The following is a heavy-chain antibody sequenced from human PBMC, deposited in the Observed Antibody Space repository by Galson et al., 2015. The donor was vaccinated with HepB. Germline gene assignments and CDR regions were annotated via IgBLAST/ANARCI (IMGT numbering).Heavy chain of an antibody. CDR2: INAGNGNT. Sequence: SVKVSCKASGYTFTNYAMHWVRQAPGQRLEWLGWINAGNGNTKYSQKFQGRVTITGHTSATTAYMELSSLRSEDTALYYCARGVPWGYWYDTTDVIPALDFWGQGTMVTVSS. V-gene: IGHV1-3*01. J-gene: IGHJ3*01. CDR1: GYTFTNYA. CDR3: ARGVPWGYWYDTTDVIPALDF. D-gene: IGHD3-22*01.